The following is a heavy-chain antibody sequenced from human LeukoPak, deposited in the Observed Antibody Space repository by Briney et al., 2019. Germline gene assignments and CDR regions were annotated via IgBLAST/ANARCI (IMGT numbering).Heavy chain of an antibody. CDR2: ISGSGGST. CDR1: GFTFSSYA. D-gene: IGHD4-17*01. CDR3: AKDIAVTHFDY. J-gene: IGHJ4*02. Sequence: GGFLRLSSAASGFTFSSYAMSWVRQAPGKGLEWVSAISGSGGSTYYADSVKGRFTISRDNSKNTLYLQMNSLRAEDTAVYYCAKDIAVTHFDYWGQGTLVTVSS. V-gene: IGHV3-23*01.